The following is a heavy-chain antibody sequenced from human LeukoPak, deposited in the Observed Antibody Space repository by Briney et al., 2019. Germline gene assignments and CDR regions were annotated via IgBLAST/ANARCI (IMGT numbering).Heavy chain of an antibody. J-gene: IGHJ3*01. CDR2: ISSSSSYI. Sequence: GGSLRLSCTISEFIFSTYSMNWVRQAPGKGLEWVSSISSSSSYIYYADSVKGRFTISRDNAKNSLYLQMNSLRAEDTAVYYCARDEPLYYDFWSGYYSHPTPFDFWGRGTMVTVSS. V-gene: IGHV3-21*01. CDR1: EFIFSTYS. CDR3: ARDEPLYYDFWSGYYSHPTPFDF. D-gene: IGHD3-3*01.